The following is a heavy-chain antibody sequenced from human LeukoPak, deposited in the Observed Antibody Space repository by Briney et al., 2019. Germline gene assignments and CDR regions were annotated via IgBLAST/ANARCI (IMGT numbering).Heavy chain of an antibody. CDR3: ARELGEVDAFDI. CDR2: IIPILGIA. V-gene: IGHV1-69*04. D-gene: IGHD2-21*01. J-gene: IGHJ3*02. Sequence: ASVKVSCKASGGTFSSYAISWVRQAPGQGLEWMGRIIPILGIANYAQKFQGRVTITADKSTSTAYMELSSLRSEDTAVYYCARELGEVDAFDIWGQGTMVTVSS. CDR1: GGTFSSYA.